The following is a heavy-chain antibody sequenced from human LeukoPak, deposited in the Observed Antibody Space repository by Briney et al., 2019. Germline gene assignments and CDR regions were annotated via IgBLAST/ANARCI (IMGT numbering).Heavy chain of an antibody. CDR2: ISYDGSNK. CDR1: GFTFSSYA. CDR3: ARELGSYGYVCPIS. D-gene: IGHD5-18*01. V-gene: IGHV3-30*04. J-gene: IGHJ5*02. Sequence: GRSLRLSCAASGFTFSSYAMHWVRQAPGKGLEWVAVISYDGSNKYYADSVKGRFTISRDNSKNTLYLQMNSLRAEDTAVYYCARELGSYGYVCPISWGQGTLVTVFS.